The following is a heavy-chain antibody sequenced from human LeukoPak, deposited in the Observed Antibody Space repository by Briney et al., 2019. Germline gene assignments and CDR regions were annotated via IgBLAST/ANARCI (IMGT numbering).Heavy chain of an antibody. J-gene: IGHJ4*02. CDR3: ARDDGYDWEGFDY. CDR1: GGTFSSYT. Sequence: VASVRVSCKASGGTFSSYTMSGVRQARGQGREGRGGIIPIRGRANYAQKFQGRLTITADKSTSTAYMELSSLRSEDTAVYYCARDDGYDWEGFDYWGQGTLVTVSS. V-gene: IGHV1-69*08. D-gene: IGHD5-12*01. CDR2: IIPIRGRA.